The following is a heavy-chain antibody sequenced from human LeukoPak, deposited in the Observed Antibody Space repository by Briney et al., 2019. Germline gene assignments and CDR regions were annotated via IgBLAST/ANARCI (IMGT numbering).Heavy chain of an antibody. Sequence: ASVKVSCKASGYTFTSYGISWVRQAPGQGLEWMGWISAYSGNTNYAQKLQGRVTMTTDTSTSTAYMELRSLRSDDTAVYYCARVRGREVKIAAADFDYWGQGTLVTVSS. J-gene: IGHJ4*02. CDR3: ARVRGREVKIAAADFDY. CDR1: GYTFTSYG. CDR2: ISAYSGNT. V-gene: IGHV1-18*01. D-gene: IGHD6-13*01.